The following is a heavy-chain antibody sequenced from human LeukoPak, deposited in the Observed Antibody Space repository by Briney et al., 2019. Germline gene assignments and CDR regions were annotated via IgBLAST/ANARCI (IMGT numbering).Heavy chain of an antibody. V-gene: IGHV4-39*01. J-gene: IGHJ6*02. D-gene: IGHD6-6*01. CDR2: IYYSGSS. Sequence: SETLSLTCTVSGGSIDSSSYYWGWIRQPPGKGLEWIGSIYYSGSSYYNPSLKSRVTISVDTSKNQFSLKLSSVTAADTAVYYCARHIPLRQLVLWPYYGMDVWGQGTTVTVSS. CDR3: ARHIPLRQLVLWPYYGMDV. CDR1: GGSIDSSSYY.